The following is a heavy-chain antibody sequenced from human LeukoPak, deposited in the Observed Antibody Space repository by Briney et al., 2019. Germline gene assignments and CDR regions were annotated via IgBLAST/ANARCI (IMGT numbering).Heavy chain of an antibody. D-gene: IGHD4-17*01. V-gene: IGHV4-39*07. CDR1: GASISSSSHS. J-gene: IGHJ4*02. Sequence: SETLSLTCNISGASISSSSHSWGWIRQPPGKGLEWIANIYYSGTTYYNPSLKSRVTISVATSKNQFSLKLRSVAASDVALYFCANSQVYGDYEVGFDYWGQGNLVTVSS. CDR2: IYYSGTT. CDR3: ANSQVYGDYEVGFDY.